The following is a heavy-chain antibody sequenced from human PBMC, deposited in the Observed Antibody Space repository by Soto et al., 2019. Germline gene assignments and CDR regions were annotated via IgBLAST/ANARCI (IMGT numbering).Heavy chain of an antibody. Sequence: EVQLLESGGGLVQPGGSLRLSCAASGFTFSSYAMSWVRQAPGKGLEWVSAISGSGGSTFYADSVKGRFSISRDNSKNTLYLQMNTLRAEDTALYCCAKDRISYMDVWGKGTTVTVSS. J-gene: IGHJ6*03. CDR1: GFTFSSYA. D-gene: IGHD2-15*01. CDR2: ISGSGGST. CDR3: AKDRISYMDV. V-gene: IGHV3-23*01.